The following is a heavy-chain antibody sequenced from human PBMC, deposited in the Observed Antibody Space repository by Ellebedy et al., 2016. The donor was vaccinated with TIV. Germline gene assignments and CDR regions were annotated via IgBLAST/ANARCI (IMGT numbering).Heavy chain of an antibody. CDR3: ADSSGYYDLDY. CDR1: GYTFTSYG. J-gene: IGHJ4*02. Sequence: AASVKVSCKASGYTFTSYGISWVRQAPGQGLEWMGWINPNSGGTNYAQKFQGWVTMTRDTSISTAYMELSRLRSDDTAVYYCADSSGYYDLDYWGQGTLVTVSS. D-gene: IGHD3-22*01. V-gene: IGHV1-2*04. CDR2: INPNSGGT.